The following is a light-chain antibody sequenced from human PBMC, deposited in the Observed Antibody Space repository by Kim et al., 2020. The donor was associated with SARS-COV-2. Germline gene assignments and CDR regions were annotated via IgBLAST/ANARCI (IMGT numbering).Light chain of an antibody. V-gene: IGKV3-20*01. CDR1: QSVRSSY. CDR2: GAS. Sequence: SLAPGESTPLSCRASQSVRSSYLAWYQQKPGQAPRLLIYGASSRATGIPDRFSGSGSGTDFTLTISRLEPEDFAVYYCQQYGSSRTFGLGTKLEI. J-gene: IGKJ2*02. CDR3: QQYGSSRT.